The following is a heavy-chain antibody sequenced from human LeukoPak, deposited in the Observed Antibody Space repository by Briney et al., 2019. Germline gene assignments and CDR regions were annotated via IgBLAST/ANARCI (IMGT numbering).Heavy chain of an antibody. CDR3: ARERGEWLRLGEAFDI. CDR2: IYTSGTT. Sequence: SETLSLTCTVSGVSISSGSYYWSWIRQPAGKGLEWVGRIYTSGTTNYNPSLKSRVTISVDTSKNQFSLRLSSVTAADTAVYYCARERGEWLRLGEAFDIWGQGTMVTVSS. D-gene: IGHD5-12*01. V-gene: IGHV4-61*02. CDR1: GVSISSGSYY. J-gene: IGHJ3*02.